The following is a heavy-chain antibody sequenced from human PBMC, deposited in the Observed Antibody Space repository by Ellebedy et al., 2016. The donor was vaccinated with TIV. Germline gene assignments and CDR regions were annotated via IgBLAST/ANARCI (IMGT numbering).Heavy chain of an antibody. J-gene: IGHJ4*02. CDR1: DGSFSGYY. V-gene: IGHV4-34*01. CDR2: INHSGST. Sequence: SETLSLXCAVYDGSFSGYYWSWIRQPPGKGLEWIGEINHSGSTNYNPSLKSRVTISVDTSKNQFSLKVSSVTAADTAVYYCARQSRVGGSCCHLDYWGQGTLVTVSS. CDR3: ARQSRVGGSCCHLDY. D-gene: IGHD2-15*01.